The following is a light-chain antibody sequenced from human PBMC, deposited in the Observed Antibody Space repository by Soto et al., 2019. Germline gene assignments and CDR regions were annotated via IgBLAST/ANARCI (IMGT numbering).Light chain of an antibody. CDR2: VTD. Sequence: QSVLTQPPSVSGTLGQGVTISCSGSISNIGENTVAWFQQLPGTAPKVLIYVTDRRPSGVPDRFSGSKSGTSAYLAISGLQSEDEADYYCAAWDVTLNGHVFGTGTKVTVL. CDR3: AAWDVTLNGHV. J-gene: IGLJ1*01. CDR1: ISNIGENT. V-gene: IGLV1-44*01.